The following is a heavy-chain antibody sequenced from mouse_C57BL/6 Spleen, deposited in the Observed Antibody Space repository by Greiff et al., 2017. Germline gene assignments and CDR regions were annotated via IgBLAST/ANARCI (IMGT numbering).Heavy chain of an antibody. CDR1: GYSFTGYY. Sequence: VQLQQSGPELVKPGASVKISCKASGYSFTGYYMNWVKQSPEKSLEWIGEINPSTGGTTYNQKFKAKATLTVDKSSSTAYMQLKSLTSADSAVYYCGRVWTAQASAWFAYWGQGTLVTVSA. CDR3: GRVWTAQASAWFAY. V-gene: IGHV1-42*01. J-gene: IGHJ3*01. CDR2: INPSTGGT. D-gene: IGHD3-2*02.